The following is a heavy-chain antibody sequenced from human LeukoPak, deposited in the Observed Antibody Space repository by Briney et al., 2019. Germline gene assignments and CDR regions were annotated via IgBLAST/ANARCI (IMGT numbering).Heavy chain of an antibody. J-gene: IGHJ4*02. CDR1: GFTFSYFW. V-gene: IGHV3-7*05. CDR2: INLDGTEK. D-gene: IGHD1-26*01. CDR3: ARDNVGATPFDY. Sequence: GGSLRLSCAASGFTFSYFWMSWVRQAPGKGLEWVAIINLDGTEKHYVDSVKGRFTISRDNARKSLYLQMNSLRAEDTAVYYCARDNVGATPFDYWGQGTLVTVSS.